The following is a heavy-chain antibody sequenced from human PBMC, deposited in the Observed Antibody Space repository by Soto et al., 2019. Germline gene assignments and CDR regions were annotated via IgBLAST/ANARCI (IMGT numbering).Heavy chain of an antibody. J-gene: IGHJ5*02. CDR3: ERRAWLDD. CDR2: IKEDGSEK. CDR1: RFTFSCVW. V-gene: IGHV3-7*03. Sequence: LRLYCAASRFTFSCVWMSWVRQAPGKGLEWVANIKEDGSEKNYVDSVRGRFIISRDNAKNSLYLQMNSLRAEDTAVYYCERRAWLDDWGQGTLVTVSS.